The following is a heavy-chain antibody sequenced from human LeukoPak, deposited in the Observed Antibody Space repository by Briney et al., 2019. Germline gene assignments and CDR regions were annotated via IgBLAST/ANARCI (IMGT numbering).Heavy chain of an antibody. V-gene: IGHV4-59*12. CDR3: ARERAGTGDY. CDR1: GGSISSYY. Sequence: SETLSLTCTVSGGSISSYYWSWIRQPPGKGLEWIGYIYYSGSTNYNPSLKSRVTMSVDTSKNQFSLKLSSVTAADTAVYYCARERAGTGDYWGQGTLVTVSS. CDR2: IYYSGST. J-gene: IGHJ4*02. D-gene: IGHD6-19*01.